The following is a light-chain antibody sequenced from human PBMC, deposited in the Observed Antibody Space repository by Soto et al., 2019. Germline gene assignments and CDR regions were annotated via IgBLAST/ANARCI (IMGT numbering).Light chain of an antibody. CDR1: QGIRNY. CDR2: AAS. CDR3: QQLNDYPYT. J-gene: IGKJ2*01. Sequence: DIQLTQSPSILSAAVGDRVTITCRASQGIRNYLAWYQQRPAKAPELLIYAASTLQTGVPPRFSGSGSGTEFTLRISNLQPEDFATYYCQQLNDYPYTFGQGTKLEIK. V-gene: IGKV1-9*01.